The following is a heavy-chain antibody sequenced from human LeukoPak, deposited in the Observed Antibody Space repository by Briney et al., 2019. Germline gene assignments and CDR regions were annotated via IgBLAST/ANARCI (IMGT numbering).Heavy chain of an antibody. V-gene: IGHV3-49*04. J-gene: IGHJ4*02. CDR2: IRSKAYGGTT. D-gene: IGHD4-11*01. Sequence: SLRLSCAASGFTFSDHYMDWVRQAPGKGLEWVGFIRSKAYGGTTEYAASVKGRFTISRDDSKSIAYLQMNSLKTEDTAVYYCTRLPYRYYFDYWGQGTLVTVSS. CDR3: TRLPYRYYFDY. CDR1: GFTFSDHY.